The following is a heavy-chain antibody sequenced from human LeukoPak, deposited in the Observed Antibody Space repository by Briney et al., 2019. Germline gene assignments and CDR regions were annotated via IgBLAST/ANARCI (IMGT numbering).Heavy chain of an antibody. J-gene: IGHJ4*02. Sequence: RPSQTLSLTCTVSGGSISSGSYYWSWIRQPAGKGLEWIGRIYTSGSTNYNPSLKSRVTISVDTSKNQFSLKLSSVTAADTAVYYCARGVSCSSTSCLFDYWGQGTLVTVSS. CDR3: ARGVSCSSTSCLFDY. CDR2: IYTSGST. D-gene: IGHD2-2*01. CDR1: GGSISSGSYY. V-gene: IGHV4-61*02.